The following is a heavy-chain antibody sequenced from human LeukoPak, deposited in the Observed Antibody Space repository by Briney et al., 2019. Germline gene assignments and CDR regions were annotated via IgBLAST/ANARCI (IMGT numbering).Heavy chain of an antibody. Sequence: GGSLRLSCAASGFTFDDYAMHWVRQAPGKGLEWVSGISWNSGSIGYADSVKGRFTISRDNAKNSLYLQMNSLRAEDTALYYCAKDIGGSSWPYYYYGMDVWGQGTTVTVSS. CDR1: GFTFDDYA. V-gene: IGHV3-9*01. CDR2: ISWNSGSI. CDR3: AKDIGGSSWPYYYYGMDV. D-gene: IGHD6-13*01. J-gene: IGHJ6*02.